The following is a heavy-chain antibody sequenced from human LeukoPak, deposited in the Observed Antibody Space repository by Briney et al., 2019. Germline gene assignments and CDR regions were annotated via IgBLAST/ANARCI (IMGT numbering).Heavy chain of an antibody. J-gene: IGHJ4*02. CDR2: IYSGGST. Sequence: GGSLRLSCAASGFTVSSNYMSWVRQAPGKGLDWVSVIYSGGSTYYADSVKGRFTISRDNSKNTLYLQMNSLRAEDTAVYYCAKDNVAVYYITMVRGAYWGQGTLVTVSS. CDR1: GFTVSSNY. CDR3: AKDNVAVYYITMVRGAY. V-gene: IGHV3-66*01. D-gene: IGHD3-10*01.